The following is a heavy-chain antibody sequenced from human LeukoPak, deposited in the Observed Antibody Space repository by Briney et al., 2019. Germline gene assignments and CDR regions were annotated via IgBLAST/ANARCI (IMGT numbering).Heavy chain of an antibody. CDR2: ISYDGSNK. Sequence: GGSLRLSCAASGFTFSSYSMNWVRQAPGKGLEWVAVISYDGSNKYYADSVKGRFTISRDNSKNTLYLQMNSLRAEDTAVYYCAKDVDPYYGSGSSGLDYWGQGTLVTVSS. V-gene: IGHV3-30*18. CDR3: AKDVDPYYGSGSSGLDY. J-gene: IGHJ4*02. CDR1: GFTFSSYS. D-gene: IGHD3-10*01.